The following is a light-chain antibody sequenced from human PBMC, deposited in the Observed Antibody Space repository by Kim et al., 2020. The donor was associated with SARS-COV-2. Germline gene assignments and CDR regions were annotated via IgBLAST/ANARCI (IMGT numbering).Light chain of an antibody. V-gene: IGKV2-28*01. Sequence: DIVMTQSPLSLPVTPGAPASISCRSSQSLLHSSGNNFVDWYLQKPGKSPQLLIYLGSHRASGVPDRFSGSGSGTDFTLKISRVEAEDVGVYYCMQCLVIFWTFGPGTKVDIK. J-gene: IGKJ1*01. CDR3: MQCLVIFWT. CDR1: QSLLHSSGNNF. CDR2: LGS.